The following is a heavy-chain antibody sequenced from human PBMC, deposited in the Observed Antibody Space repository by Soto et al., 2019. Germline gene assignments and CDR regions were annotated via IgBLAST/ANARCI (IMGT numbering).Heavy chain of an antibody. V-gene: IGHV4-30-2*01. J-gene: IGHJ6*02. CDR3: ARVPDV. CDR1: RVSISSGGYS. CDR2: IYHSGST. Sequence: SETLSLTCAVSRVSISSGGYSWTWIRQPPGKGLEWIGYIYHSGSTYYNPSLKSRVTISVDRSKNQFSLKLRSVTAADTAVYYCARVPDVWGQGITVTVSS.